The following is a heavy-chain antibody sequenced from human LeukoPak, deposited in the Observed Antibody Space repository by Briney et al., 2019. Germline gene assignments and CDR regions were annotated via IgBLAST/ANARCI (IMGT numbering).Heavy chain of an antibody. D-gene: IGHD6-13*01. CDR2: FDPEDGET. CDR1: GYTLTELS. CDR3: ATGRSSSWYGAREAFDY. J-gene: IGHJ4*02. Sequence: GATVKASCKVSGYTLTELSMHWVRQAPGKGLEWMGGFDPEDGETIYAQKFQGRVTMTEDTSTDTAYMELSSLRSEDTAVYYCATGRSSSWYGAREAFDYWGQGTLVTVSS. V-gene: IGHV1-24*01.